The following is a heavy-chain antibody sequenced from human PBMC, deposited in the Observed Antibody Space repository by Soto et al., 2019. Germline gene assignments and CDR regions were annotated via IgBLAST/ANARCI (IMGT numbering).Heavy chain of an antibody. CDR2: ISTTSFYI. CDR1: GFTISTYS. J-gene: IGHJ6*02. CDR3: ARGAPVAGTGVYSYGMDV. D-gene: IGHD6-19*01. V-gene: IGHV3-21*01. Sequence: EVQLVESGGGLVKPGGSLRLSCVASGFTISTYSLNWVRQAPGRGLEWVSSISTTSFYIYYADSVKGRFSISRDNAKNSLYLQMNSLRADDSAVYYCARGAPVAGTGVYSYGMDVWGQGTAVTVSS.